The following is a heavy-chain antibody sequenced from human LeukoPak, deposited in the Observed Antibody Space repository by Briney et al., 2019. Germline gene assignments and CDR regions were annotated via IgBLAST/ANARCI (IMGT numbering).Heavy chain of an antibody. J-gene: IGHJ4*02. D-gene: IGHD5-24*01. CDR3: ARGAGAGYNLQPFDY. CDR2: MYVSGST. V-gene: IGHV4-4*07. CDR1: GDSISSYY. Sequence: SETLSLTCTVSGDSISSYYWSWIRQPAGKGLEWIGRMYVSGSTNYNPSLKSRVSISVDTSKNQFSLKLSSVTAADTAVYYCARGAGAGYNLQPFDYWGQGTLVTVSS.